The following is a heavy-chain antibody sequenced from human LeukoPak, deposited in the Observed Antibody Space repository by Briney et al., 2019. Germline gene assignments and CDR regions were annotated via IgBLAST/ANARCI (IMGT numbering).Heavy chain of an antibody. CDR3: TSDTYCSGGSCYSYY. V-gene: IGHV3-49*04. J-gene: IGHJ4*02. D-gene: IGHD2-15*01. CDR1: GFTVSSNY. Sequence: GGSLRLSCAASGFTVSSNYMSWVRQAPGKGLEWVGFIRSKAYGGTTEYAASVEGRFTISRDDSKSIAYLQMNSLKTEDTAVYYCTSDTYCSGGSCYSYYWGQGTLVTVSS. CDR2: IRSKAYGGTT.